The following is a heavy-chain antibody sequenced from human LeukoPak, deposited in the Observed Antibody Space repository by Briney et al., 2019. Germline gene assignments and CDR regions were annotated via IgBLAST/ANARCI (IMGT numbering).Heavy chain of an antibody. D-gene: IGHD6-13*01. CDR3: ANWPELRSSSSWFYY. V-gene: IGHV3-73*01. Sequence: GGSLRLSCAASGFTFSGSALHWVRQASGKGLEWVGRIRSTANGYATAYAASVKGRFTISRDDSKNTAYLQMNSLRPEDTAVYYCANWPELRSSSSWFYYWGQGTLVTVSS. J-gene: IGHJ4*02. CDR2: IRSTANGYAT. CDR1: GFTFSGSA.